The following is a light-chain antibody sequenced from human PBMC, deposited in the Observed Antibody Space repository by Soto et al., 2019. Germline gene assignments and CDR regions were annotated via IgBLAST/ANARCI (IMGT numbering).Light chain of an antibody. Sequence: QLVLTQPPSASGTPGQRVTISCSGSSSNIGSNTVNWYQQLPGTAPKLLIYSNNQRPSGVPDRFSGSKSGTSVSLAISGLQSEDEADYYCAAWDDSLNGFYVFGTGTKLTVL. J-gene: IGLJ1*01. CDR3: AAWDDSLNGFYV. CDR1: SSNIGSNT. V-gene: IGLV1-44*01. CDR2: SNN.